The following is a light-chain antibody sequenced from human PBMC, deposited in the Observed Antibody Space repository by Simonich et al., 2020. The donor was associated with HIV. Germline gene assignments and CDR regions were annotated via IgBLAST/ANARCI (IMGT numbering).Light chain of an antibody. V-gene: IGKV2-28*01. CDR2: LGS. CDR3: MQSVHLPLT. Sequence: DIVMTQSPLSLPVTPGEPASISCRSSRSLLPSNGYNYLDWYLQKPGQSPQLLIYLGSNLASGVPDRFSGSGSGTDFTLKISRVEAEDVGFYYCMQSVHLPLTFGGGTKVEIK. J-gene: IGKJ4*01. CDR1: RSLLPSNGYNY.